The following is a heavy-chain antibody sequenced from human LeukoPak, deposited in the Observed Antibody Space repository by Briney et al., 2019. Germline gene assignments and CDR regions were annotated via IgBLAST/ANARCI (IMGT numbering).Heavy chain of an antibody. CDR2: ISGSGGST. Sequence: GGSLRLSCAASGFTFSSYAITWVRQAPGKGLEWVSGISGSGGSTYYADSVKGRFTISRDNANNSLYLQLTSLRAEDTAVYYCARERSRDGYLTLDYWGQGTLVSVSS. V-gene: IGHV3-23*01. CDR1: GFTFSSYA. CDR3: ARERSRDGYLTLDY. D-gene: IGHD5-24*01. J-gene: IGHJ4*02.